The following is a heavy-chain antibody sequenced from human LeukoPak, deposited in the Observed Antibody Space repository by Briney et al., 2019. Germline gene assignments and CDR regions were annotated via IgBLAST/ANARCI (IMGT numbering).Heavy chain of an antibody. CDR3: AKDVSDCDYFDF. D-gene: IGHD2-21*02. J-gene: IGHJ4*02. CDR2: IRYDGTNQ. V-gene: IGHV3-30*02. CDR1: GFIFSTYG. Sequence: PGGSLRLSCAASGFIFSTYGMHWVRQSPGKGLEWVAFIRYDGTNQYYVDSVKGRFTISRDNAKNTVYLQMISLRPEDTAVYYCAKDVSDCDYFDFWGQGILVAVSS.